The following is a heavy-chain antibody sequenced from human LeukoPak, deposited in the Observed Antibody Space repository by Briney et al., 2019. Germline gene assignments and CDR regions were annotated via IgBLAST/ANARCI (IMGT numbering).Heavy chain of an antibody. CDR1: GFTFSSYW. D-gene: IGHD6-13*01. V-gene: IGHV3-7*01. J-gene: IGHJ5*02. CDR3: ARGGYSSLNWFDP. Sequence: GGSLRLSCAASGFTFSSYWMSWVRQAPGKGLEWVANIKQDGSEKYYVDSVKGRFTISRDNAKNSLYLQMNSLRAEDTAVYYCARGGYSSLNWFDPWGQGTLVTVSS. CDR2: IKQDGSEK.